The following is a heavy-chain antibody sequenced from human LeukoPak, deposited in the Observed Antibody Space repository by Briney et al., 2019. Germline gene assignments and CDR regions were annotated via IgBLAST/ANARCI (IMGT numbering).Heavy chain of an antibody. CDR1: GFTFSTYA. Sequence: GGSLRLSCAASGFTFSTYAMSWVRQAPGKGLEWVSTISAGGGGTCYADSVKGRFTISRDNSKNTLYLQMNSLRAEDTAVYYCARSMRGMTTSRMYNCFDPWGQGTLVTVSS. CDR2: ISAGGGGT. CDR3: ARSMRGMTTSRMYNCFDP. J-gene: IGHJ5*02. V-gene: IGHV3-23*01. D-gene: IGHD1-1*01.